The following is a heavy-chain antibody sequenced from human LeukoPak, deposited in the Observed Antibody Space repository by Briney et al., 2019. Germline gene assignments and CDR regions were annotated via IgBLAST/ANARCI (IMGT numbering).Heavy chain of an antibody. CDR3: ARGIEMATIRDYFDY. CDR2: IIPIFGTA. Sequence: SVKVSCKASGGTFSSYAISWVRQAPGQGLEWMGGIIPIFGTANYAQKFQGRVTITADESTSTAYMELSSLRSEDTAVYYCARGIEMATIRDYFDYWGQGTLVTVSS. V-gene: IGHV1-69*01. J-gene: IGHJ4*02. CDR1: GGTFSSYA. D-gene: IGHD5-24*01.